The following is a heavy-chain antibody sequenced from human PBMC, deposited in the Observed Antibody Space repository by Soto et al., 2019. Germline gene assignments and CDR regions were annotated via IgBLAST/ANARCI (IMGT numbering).Heavy chain of an antibody. CDR1: GYSFTSYW. CDR2: IDPSDSYT. Sequence: PGESLKISCKGSGYSFTSYWISWVRQMPGKGLEWMGRIDPSDSYTNYSPSFQGHVTISADKSISTAYLQWSSLKASDTAMYYCASLANQLLSHHYYYGMDVWGQGTTVTVSS. J-gene: IGHJ6*02. V-gene: IGHV5-10-1*01. D-gene: IGHD2-2*01. CDR3: ASLANQLLSHHYYYGMDV.